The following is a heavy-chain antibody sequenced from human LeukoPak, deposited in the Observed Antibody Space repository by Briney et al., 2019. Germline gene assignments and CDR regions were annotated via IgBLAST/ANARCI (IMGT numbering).Heavy chain of an antibody. CDR2: IYYSGST. D-gene: IGHD6-13*01. CDR1: GGSISSGGYS. Sequence: PSETLSLTCAVSGGSISSGGYSWSWIRQPPGKGLEWIGYIYYSGSTYYNPSLKSRVTISVDTSKNQFSLKLSSVTAADTAVYYCTREQQAVTVWYFDLWGRGTLVTVSS. J-gene: IGHJ2*01. V-gene: IGHV4-30-4*07. CDR3: TREQQAVTVWYFDL.